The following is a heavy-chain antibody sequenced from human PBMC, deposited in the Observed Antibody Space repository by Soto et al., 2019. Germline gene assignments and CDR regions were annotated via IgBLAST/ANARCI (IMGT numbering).Heavy chain of an antibody. Sequence: PGGSLRLSCAASGFPFSSYCMHWVRQAPGKGLEWVAVIWYDGSNKKYVDPVKGRFTISRDNSKNTLYLQMNSLRAEDTAVYYCARESEAFDIWGQGTMVTVSS. CDR1: GFPFSSYC. V-gene: IGHV3-33*01. CDR3: ARESEAFDI. CDR2: IWYDGSNK. J-gene: IGHJ3*02.